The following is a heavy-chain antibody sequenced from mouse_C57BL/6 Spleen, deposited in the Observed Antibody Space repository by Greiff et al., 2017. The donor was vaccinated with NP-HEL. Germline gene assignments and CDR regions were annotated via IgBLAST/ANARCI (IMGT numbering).Heavy chain of an antibody. CDR1: GYTFTSYW. D-gene: IGHD1-1*01. V-gene: IGHV1-74*01. CDR3: AIGVTTVVDAMDY. CDR2: IHPSDSDT. Sequence: VQLQQPGAELVKPGASVKVSCKASGYTFTSYWMHWVKQRPGQGLEWIGRIHPSDSDTNYNQKFKGKATLTADKSSSTAYMQLSSLTSEDSAVYYCAIGVTTVVDAMDYWGQGTSVTVSS. J-gene: IGHJ4*01.